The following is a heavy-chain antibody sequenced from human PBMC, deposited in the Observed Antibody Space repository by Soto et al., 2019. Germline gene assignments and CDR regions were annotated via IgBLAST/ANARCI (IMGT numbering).Heavy chain of an antibody. J-gene: IGHJ4*02. D-gene: IGHD3-10*02. CDR3: ARGPPTRTMFN. V-gene: IGHV4-59*01. Sequence: SETLSLTCIVSGGSISSYYWSWIRQPPGKGLEWIGYMYYTGSTIYNPSLKSRVTISADTSKNQFSLNLRSVTAADTAVYYCARGPPTRTMFNWSQGTLVPVSA. CDR2: MYYTGST. CDR1: GGSISSYY.